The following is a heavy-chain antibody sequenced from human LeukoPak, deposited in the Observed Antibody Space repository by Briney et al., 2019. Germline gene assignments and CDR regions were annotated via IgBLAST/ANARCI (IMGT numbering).Heavy chain of an antibody. Sequence: ASVNVSCKASGYIFTSYGISWVRQAPGQGLEWMGWISTYNGDTNYAQKLQGRVTMTTDTSTNTAYMELRSLRSDDTAVYYCAREGLGELTLDYWGQGTLVTVS. D-gene: IGHD3-16*01. CDR1: GYIFTSYG. V-gene: IGHV1-18*01. CDR2: ISTYNGDT. J-gene: IGHJ4*02. CDR3: AREGLGELTLDY.